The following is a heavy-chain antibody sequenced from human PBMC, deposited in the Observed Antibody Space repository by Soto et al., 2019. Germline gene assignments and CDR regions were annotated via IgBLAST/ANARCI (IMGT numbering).Heavy chain of an antibody. CDR3: ARDETKILGVLTLCDY. CDR1: GFTFSNYG. Sequence: EVQLVESGGGLVKPGGSLRLSCAASGFTFSNYGMYWVRQAPGKGLEWVSFISGGSTYIYYADSLKGRFTISRDNVNNSLYLQMNRLTGASTAMYYCARDETKILGVLTLCDYWGQGNRVTVSS. D-gene: IGHD3-3*01. J-gene: IGHJ4*02. V-gene: IGHV3-21*01. CDR2: ISGGSTYI.